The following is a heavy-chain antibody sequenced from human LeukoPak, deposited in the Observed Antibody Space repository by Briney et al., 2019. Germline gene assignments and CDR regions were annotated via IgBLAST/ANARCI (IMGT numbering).Heavy chain of an antibody. CDR3: ARDVAATGTNAFDV. J-gene: IGHJ3*01. CDR2: IWCDGSEK. Sequence: GTSLRLSCVASGFSFKSYGMYWVRQAPGKGLEWVAVIWCDGSEKYYGDPVKGRFTISRDNSKNTLYLQMNTLRVDDTAVYYCARDVAATGTNAFDVWDQGTMVTVSS. CDR1: GFSFKSYG. V-gene: IGHV3-33*07. D-gene: IGHD1-1*01.